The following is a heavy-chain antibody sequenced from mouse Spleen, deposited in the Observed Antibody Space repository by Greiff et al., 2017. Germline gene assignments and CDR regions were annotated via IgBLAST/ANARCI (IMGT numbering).Heavy chain of an antibody. V-gene: IGHV5-4*01. CDR2: ISDGGSYT. J-gene: IGHJ2*01. Sequence: EVQLVESGGGLVKPGGSLKLSCAASGFTFSSYAMSWVRQTPEKRLEWVATISDGGSYTYYPDNVKGRFTISRDNAKNNLYLQMSHLKSEDTAMYYCARAGNWVFDYWGQGTTLTVSS. CDR3: ARAGNWVFDY. CDR1: GFTFSSYA. D-gene: IGHD4-1*01.